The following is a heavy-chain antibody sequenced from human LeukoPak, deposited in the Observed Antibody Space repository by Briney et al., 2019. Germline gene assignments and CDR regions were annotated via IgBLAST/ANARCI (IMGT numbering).Heavy chain of an antibody. CDR2: IYYSGST. J-gene: IGHJ6*02. Sequence: SETLSLTCTVSGGSISTYYWSWIRQPPGKGLEWIGYIYYSGSTNYNPSLNSRVTISVDTSKNQFSLKLSSVTAADTAVYYCARSTYYYYGMDVWGQGTTVTVSS. CDR3: ARSTYYYYGMDV. V-gene: IGHV4-59*08. CDR1: GGSISTYY.